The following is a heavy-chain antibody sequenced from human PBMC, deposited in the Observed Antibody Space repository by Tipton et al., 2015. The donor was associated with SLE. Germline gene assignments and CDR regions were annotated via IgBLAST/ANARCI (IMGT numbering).Heavy chain of an antibody. J-gene: IGHJ4*02. Sequence: TLSLTCTVSGGSISSNTWWNWVRQPPGMGLEWIGEIHHRGTTNYNPSLKSRVTISVDTSKNHFSLELTSVTAADTAVYYCARGSRVEEELDYWGQGTLVTVSS. V-gene: IGHV4-4*02. CDR3: ARGSRVEEELDY. CDR2: IHHRGTT. D-gene: IGHD1-26*01. CDR1: GGSISSNTW.